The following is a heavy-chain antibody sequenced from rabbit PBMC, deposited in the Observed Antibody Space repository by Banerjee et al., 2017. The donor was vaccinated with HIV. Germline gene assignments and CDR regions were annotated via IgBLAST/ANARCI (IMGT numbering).Heavy chain of an antibody. CDR1: GFDFSSYY. CDR3: ARAKIYDDYGDYWNL. V-gene: IGHV1S7*01. J-gene: IGHJ4*01. D-gene: IGHD2-1*01. Sequence: QLKESGGGLVQPGGSLKLSCKASGFDFSSYYMSWVRQAPGKGLEWIGYIDPVFGSTYYASWVNGRFTISSHNAQNTLYLQLNSLTAADTATYFCARAKIYDDYGDYWNLWGPGTLVTVS. CDR2: IDPVFGST.